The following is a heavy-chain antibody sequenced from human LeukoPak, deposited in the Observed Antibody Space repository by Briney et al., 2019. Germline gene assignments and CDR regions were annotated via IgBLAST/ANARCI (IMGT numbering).Heavy chain of an antibody. Sequence: PGGSLRLSCEASGFTFSSYSMNWVRQAPGKGLEWVSSISSSSSYIYYADSVKGRFTISRDNAKNSLYLQMNSPRAEDTAVYYCARLDSSCYYSRYYYYYGMDVWGRGTTVTVSS. CDR1: GFTFSSYS. D-gene: IGHD3-22*01. CDR3: ARLDSSCYYSRYYYYYGMDV. CDR2: ISSSSSYI. J-gene: IGHJ6*02. V-gene: IGHV3-21*01.